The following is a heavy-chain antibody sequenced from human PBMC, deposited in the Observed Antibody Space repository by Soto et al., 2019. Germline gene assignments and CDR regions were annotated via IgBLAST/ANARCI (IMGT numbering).Heavy chain of an antibody. CDR2: IIPISDTT. CDR3: ARSQGSSTSLELYYYYYYGMDV. V-gene: IGHV1-69*01. D-gene: IGHD2-2*01. CDR1: GGTFSSYA. J-gene: IGHJ6*02. Sequence: QVQLVQSGAEVKKPGSSVKVSCKASGGTFSSYAISWVRQAPGQGLEWMGGIIPISDTTNYAQKFQGRVTITADESTSTAYMALRRLRSEDTAVYYCARSQGSSTSLELYYYYYYGMDVWGQGTTVTVSS.